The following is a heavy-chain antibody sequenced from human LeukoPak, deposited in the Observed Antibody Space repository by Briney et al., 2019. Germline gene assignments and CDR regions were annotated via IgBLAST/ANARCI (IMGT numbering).Heavy chain of an antibody. D-gene: IGHD3-10*01. J-gene: IGHJ3*02. Sequence: SVKVSCKASGGTFSSYAISWVRQAPGQGLEWMGGIIPIFGTANYAQKFQGRVTITADKSTSTAYMELSRLRSEDTAVYYCARGGYYYGSGSYYIGLADIWGQGTMVTVSS. CDR1: GGTFSSYA. CDR2: IIPIFGTA. V-gene: IGHV1-69*06. CDR3: ARGGYYYGSGSYYIGLADI.